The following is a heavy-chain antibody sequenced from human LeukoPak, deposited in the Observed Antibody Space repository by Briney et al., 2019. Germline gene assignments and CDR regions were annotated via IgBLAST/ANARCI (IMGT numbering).Heavy chain of an antibody. CDR3: ARDRAEWQYYFDTSGDYYVGDSFDI. J-gene: IGHJ3*02. CDR2: IYYSGST. CDR1: GGSISSYY. D-gene: IGHD3-22*01. Sequence: PSETLSLTCTVSGGSISSYYWSWIRQPPGKGLEWIGYIYYSGSTNYNPSLKSRVTISIDTSKSQFSLRLSSVTAADTAVYYCARDRAEWQYYFDTSGDYYVGDSFDIWGQGTMVTVSS. V-gene: IGHV4-59*12.